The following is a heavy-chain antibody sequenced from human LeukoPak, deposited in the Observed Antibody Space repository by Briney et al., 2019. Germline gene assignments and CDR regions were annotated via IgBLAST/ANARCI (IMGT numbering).Heavy chain of an antibody. CDR1: GGSISSYY. Sequence: TLSLTCTVSGGSISSYYWSWIQQSPGMGLEWIGYRDYRGNTDYNPSLKSRVTISVDTSKNQFSLELNPVTAADTGVYYCARRGAARRYDGLDVWGQGTTVTVSS. J-gene: IGHJ6*02. CDR2: RDYRGNT. CDR3: ARRGAARRYDGLDV. V-gene: IGHV4-59*08. D-gene: IGHD6-6*01.